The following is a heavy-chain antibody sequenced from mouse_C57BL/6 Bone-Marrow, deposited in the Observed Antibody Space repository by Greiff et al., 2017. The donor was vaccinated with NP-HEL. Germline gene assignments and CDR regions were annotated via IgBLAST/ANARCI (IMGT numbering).Heavy chain of an antibody. J-gene: IGHJ4*01. V-gene: IGHV14-2*01. Sequence: EVKLVESGAELVKPGASVKLSCTASGFYITDYYMHWVKQRTEQGLEWIGRIDPEDGETKYVPKFQGKATIPVATSSNTAYLLISSLTSEDTAVYYCARWRYARDDWGQGTAVTVSS. CDR2: IDPEDGET. CDR3: ARWRYARDD. CDR1: GFYITDYY.